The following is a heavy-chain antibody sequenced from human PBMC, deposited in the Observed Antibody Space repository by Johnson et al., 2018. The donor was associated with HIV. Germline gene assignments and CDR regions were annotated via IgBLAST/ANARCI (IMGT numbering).Heavy chain of an antibody. CDR1: GFTFSSYG. CDR2: ISWRSGST. Sequence: VQLVESGGGVVQPGRSLRLSCAASGFTFSSYGMHWVRQTPGKGLEWVSSISWRSGSTAYADSVKGRFTISRDNAKKSLYLQMDSLGAEDTAFYYCAKDLATIHYYDSVGYYLTGDAFDVWGQGTMVTVSS. J-gene: IGHJ3*01. V-gene: IGHV3-9*01. D-gene: IGHD3-22*01. CDR3: AKDLATIHYYDSVGYYLTGDAFDV.